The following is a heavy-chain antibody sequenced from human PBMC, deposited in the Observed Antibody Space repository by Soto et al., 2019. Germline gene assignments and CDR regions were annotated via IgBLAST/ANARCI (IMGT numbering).Heavy chain of an antibody. CDR3: ARVTGSL. J-gene: IGHJ4*02. Sequence: QLVETGGGLIQPGTSLTLSCAASGFSVSRNYMTWVRQAPGKGLEWVSFVSSGGATFYADSVKGRFILSRDDSQNTMSLHLNNLRAEDSAVYYCARVTGSLWGRGTLVTVAS. V-gene: IGHV3-53*02. D-gene: IGHD3-10*01. CDR1: GFSVSRNY. CDR2: VSSGGAT.